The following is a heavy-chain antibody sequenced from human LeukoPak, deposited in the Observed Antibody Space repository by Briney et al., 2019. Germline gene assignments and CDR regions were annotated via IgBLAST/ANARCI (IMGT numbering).Heavy chain of an antibody. J-gene: IGHJ4*02. D-gene: IGHD2-15*01. Sequence: GGSLRLSCAASGFTVSSNYMSWVRQAPGKGLEWVSVIYSAGSTYYADSVKGRFTISRDNSKNTLYLQMDSLRPEDTAVYYCARDRCSGGSCSVGYWGQGTLVIVSS. CDR2: IYSAGST. V-gene: IGHV3-66*01. CDR3: ARDRCSGGSCSVGY. CDR1: GFTVSSNY.